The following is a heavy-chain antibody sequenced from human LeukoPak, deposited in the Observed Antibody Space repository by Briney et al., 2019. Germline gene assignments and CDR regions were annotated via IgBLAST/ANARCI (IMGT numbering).Heavy chain of an antibody. D-gene: IGHD2-15*01. J-gene: IGHJ5*02. CDR3: ARDRGYCSGGSCLNWFDP. V-gene: IGHV3-21*01. Sequence: GSLRLSCAASGFTFSSYSMNWVRQAPGKGLEWVSSITSSGRYIYYADSVKGRFTISRDNSENSLYLQMNSLRAEDTAVYYCARDRGYCSGGSCLNWFDPWGQGTLVTVSS. CDR2: ITSSGRYI. CDR1: GFTFSSYS.